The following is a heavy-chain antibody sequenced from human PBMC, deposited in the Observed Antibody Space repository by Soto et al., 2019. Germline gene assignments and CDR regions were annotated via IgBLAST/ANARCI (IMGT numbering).Heavy chain of an antibody. CDR1: GFTFSSYS. CDR3: AGGYGDYDAPLNFDY. CDR2: ISSSSSYI. J-gene: IGHJ4*02. Sequence: GGSLRLSCAASGFTFSSYSMNWVRQAPGKGLEWVSSISSSSSYIYYADSVKGRFTISRDNAKNSLYLQMNSLRAEDTAVYYCAGGYGDYDAPLNFDYWGQGTLVTVSS. D-gene: IGHD4-17*01. V-gene: IGHV3-21*01.